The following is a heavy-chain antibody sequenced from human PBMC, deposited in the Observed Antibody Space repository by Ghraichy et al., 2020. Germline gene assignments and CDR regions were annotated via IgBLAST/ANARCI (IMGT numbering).Heavy chain of an antibody. J-gene: IGHJ4*02. CDR3: ARQGEGEGYCSGGSCYPGEKALDY. CDR2: IYYSGST. CDR1: GGSISSSSYY. Sequence: SETLSLTCTVSGGSISSSSYYWGWIRQPPGKGLEWIGSIYYSGSTYYNPSLKSRVTISVDTSKNQFSLKLSSVTAADTAVYYCARQGEGEGYCSGGSCYPGEKALDYWGQGTLVTVSS. V-gene: IGHV4-39*01. D-gene: IGHD2-15*01.